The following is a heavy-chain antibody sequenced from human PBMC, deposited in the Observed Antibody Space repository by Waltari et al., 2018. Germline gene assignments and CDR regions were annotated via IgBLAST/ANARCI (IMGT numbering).Heavy chain of an antibody. CDR3: AKEGWGDSSGYYYDGWGY. CDR2: ISGSGGRT. Sequence: EVQLLESGGGLVQPGGSLRLSCAASGFTFSSYAMSWVRQAPGTGLEWVSGISGSGGRTYYADSVKGRFTISRDNSKNTLYLQMNSLRAEDTAVYYCAKEGWGDSSGYYYDGWGYWGQGTLVTVSS. CDR1: GFTFSSYA. V-gene: IGHV3-23*01. J-gene: IGHJ4*02. D-gene: IGHD3-22*01.